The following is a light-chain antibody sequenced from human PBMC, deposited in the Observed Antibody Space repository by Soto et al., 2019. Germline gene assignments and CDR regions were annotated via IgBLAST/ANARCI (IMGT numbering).Light chain of an antibody. J-gene: IGLJ2*01. CDR1: SSDVGNYNL. V-gene: IGLV2-23*01. Sequence: QSVLTQPASVSGSPGQSITISCTGTSSDVGNYNLVSWYQQNPDKAPKLMIYEGTKRPSGVSDRFSGSKSGNTASLTISGLQAEDEADYYCSSYAGSSTLIFGGGTKVTVL. CDR2: EGT. CDR3: SSYAGSSTLI.